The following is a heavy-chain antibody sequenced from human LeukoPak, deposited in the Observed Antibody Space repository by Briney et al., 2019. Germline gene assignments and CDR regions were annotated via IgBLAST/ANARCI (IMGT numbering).Heavy chain of an antibody. J-gene: IGHJ4*02. V-gene: IGHV4-31*03. CDR2: IYYSGIT. CDR1: GGSISSGGYY. CDR3: ARDVGGYYGSGSLIDY. Sequence: PSETLSLTCTVSGGSISSGGYYWSWIRQHPGKGLEWIGHIYYSGITYYNPSLKSRVTISVGTSKNQFSLKLSSVTAADTAVYYCARDVGGYYGSGSLIDYWGQGTLVTVSS. D-gene: IGHD3-10*01.